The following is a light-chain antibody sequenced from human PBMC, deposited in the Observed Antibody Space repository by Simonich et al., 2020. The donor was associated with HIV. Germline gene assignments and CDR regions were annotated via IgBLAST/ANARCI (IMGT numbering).Light chain of an antibody. J-gene: IGKJ2*01. CDR2: QAS. CDR3: QQYNSYSYT. V-gene: IGKV1-5*03. Sequence: DIQMTQYPSTLSASVGDRVTITCLARQNIRSWLAWYQQKPVKDPKILIYQASSLESGVPSRFSGSGSGTEFTLTIRSLQPDDFATYYCQQYNSYSYTFGQGTKLEIK. CDR1: QNIRSW.